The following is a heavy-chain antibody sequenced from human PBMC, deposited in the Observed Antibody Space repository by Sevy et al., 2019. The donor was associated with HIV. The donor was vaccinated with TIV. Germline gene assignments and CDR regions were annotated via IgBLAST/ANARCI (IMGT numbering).Heavy chain of an antibody. CDR2: ISDTGST. Sequence: SETLSLTCIVSNGSISGYFWSWIRQPPGKGLEWIGYISDTGSTNYNPSLKSRVTISVDTSKNQFSLRLSSVTAADTXXXXXXXXXXXXXPLGFDPWGQGTLVTVSS. CDR1: NGSISGYF. CDR3: XXXXXXXXPLGFDP. V-gene: IGHV4-59*01. J-gene: IGHJ5*02.